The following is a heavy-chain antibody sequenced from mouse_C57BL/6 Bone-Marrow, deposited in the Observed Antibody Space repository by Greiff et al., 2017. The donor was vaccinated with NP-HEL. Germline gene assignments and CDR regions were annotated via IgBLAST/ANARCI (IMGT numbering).Heavy chain of an antibody. CDR3: TTYYYDGSSYGYYAMDY. D-gene: IGHD1-1*01. CDR2: IDPENGDT. V-gene: IGHV14-4*01. CDR1: GFNIKDDY. Sequence: VQLQQSGAELVRPGASVKLSCTASGFNIKDDYMHWVKQRPEQGLEWIGWIDPENGDTEYASKFPGKATITADTDSNPAYLQLSSLTSEDTAVYYCTTYYYDGSSYGYYAMDYWGQGTSVTVSS. J-gene: IGHJ4*01.